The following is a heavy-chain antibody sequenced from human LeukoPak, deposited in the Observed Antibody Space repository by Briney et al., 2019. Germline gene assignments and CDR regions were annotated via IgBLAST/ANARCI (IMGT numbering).Heavy chain of an antibody. CDR1: GGSFSGYY. CDR2: INHSGST. J-gene: IGHJ4*02. Sequence: SETLSLTCAVYGGSFSGYYWSWIRQPPGKGLEWIGEINHSGSTNYNPSLKSRVTISVDTSKNQFSLKLSSVTAADTAVYYCARGMLYYDYVWGSYRYPYYFDYWGQGTLVTVSP. D-gene: IGHD3-16*02. V-gene: IGHV4-34*01. CDR3: ARGMLYYDYVWGSYRYPYYFDY.